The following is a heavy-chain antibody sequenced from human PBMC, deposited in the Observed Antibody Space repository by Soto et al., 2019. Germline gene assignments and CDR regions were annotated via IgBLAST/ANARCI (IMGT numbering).Heavy chain of an antibody. J-gene: IGHJ6*02. Sequence: SETLSLTCTVSGGSVSSGSYYWSWIRQPPGKGLEWIGYIYYSGSTNYNPSLKSRVTISVDTSKNQFSLKLSSVTAADTAVYYCARDRGDSSGWYVSVDVWGQGTTVTVSS. D-gene: IGHD6-19*01. CDR1: GGSVSSGSYY. CDR3: ARDRGDSSGWYVSVDV. CDR2: IYYSGST. V-gene: IGHV4-61*01.